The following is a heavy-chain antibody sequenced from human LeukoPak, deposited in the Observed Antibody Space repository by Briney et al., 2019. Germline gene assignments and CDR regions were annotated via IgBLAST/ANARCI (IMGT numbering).Heavy chain of an antibody. CDR2: ISPRGGGT. CDR1: GFTFSSYE. V-gene: IGHV3-23*01. Sequence: GGSLRLSCVASGFTFSSYEMNWVRQAPGKGLEWLSGISPRGGGTYYADSVKGRFTISRDDSKNTLSLQMNSLRVEDTAVYYCGRDLAWGAFDYWGQGTLVTVSS. CDR3: GRDLAWGAFDY. J-gene: IGHJ4*02. D-gene: IGHD7-27*01.